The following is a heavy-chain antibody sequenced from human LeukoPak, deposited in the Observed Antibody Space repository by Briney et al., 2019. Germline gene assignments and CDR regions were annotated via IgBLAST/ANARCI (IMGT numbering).Heavy chain of an antibody. V-gene: IGHV3-30*18. CDR2: ISYDGSNK. CDR3: AKDRRAGDDAFDI. CDR1: GFTFSSYG. D-gene: IGHD6-19*01. Sequence: GWSLRLSCAASGFTFSSYGMHWVRQAPGKGLEWAALISYDGSNKYYADSVKGRFTISRDNSNNTLYLQMNSLRAEDTAVYYCAKDRRAGDDAFDIWGQGTMVTASS. J-gene: IGHJ3*02.